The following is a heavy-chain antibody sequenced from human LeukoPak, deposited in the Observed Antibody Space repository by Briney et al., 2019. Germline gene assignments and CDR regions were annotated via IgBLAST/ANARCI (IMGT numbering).Heavy chain of an antibody. CDR2: INAGNGNT. Sequence: ATVKVSCKASGYTFTSYAMHWVRQAPGQRLEWMGWINAGNGNTKYSQKFQGRVTMTEDTSTDTAYMELSSLRSEDTAVYYCATDSYGDPRYYYGMDVWGQGTTVTVSS. V-gene: IGHV1-3*01. J-gene: IGHJ6*02. CDR1: GYTFTSYA. CDR3: ATDSYGDPRYYYGMDV. D-gene: IGHD4-17*01.